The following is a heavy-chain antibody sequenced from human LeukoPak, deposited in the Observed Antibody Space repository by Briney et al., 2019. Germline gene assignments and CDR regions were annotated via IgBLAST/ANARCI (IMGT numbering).Heavy chain of an antibody. J-gene: IGHJ4*02. CDR3: ARDRYGGYDRFDY. CDR2: IKQDGSEK. Sequence: PGGSLRLTCAAAGFTFSSYWMSWVRQAPGKGLEWVANIKQDGSEKYYVDSVKGRFTISRDNAKNSLYLQMNRLRAEDTAVYYCARDRYGGYDRFDYWGQGTLVTVSS. D-gene: IGHD5-12*01. CDR1: GFTFSSYW. V-gene: IGHV3-7*03.